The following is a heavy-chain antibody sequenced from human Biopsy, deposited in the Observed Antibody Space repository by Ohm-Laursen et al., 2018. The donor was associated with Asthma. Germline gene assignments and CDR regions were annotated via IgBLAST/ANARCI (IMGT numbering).Heavy chain of an antibody. Sequence: SETLSLTCPVSGGSLRSHDWTWIRLPPGKGLEYIGDVSHTGSTNYHPSLKSRVTMSLDTSKNQFSLRLTSLTPADPAVYYCARRADWSGGAGYSYGWFDPWGQGTRVTVSS. CDR1: GGSLRSHD. CDR3: ARRADWSGGAGYSYGWFDP. CDR2: VSHTGST. V-gene: IGHV4-59*11. D-gene: IGHD2-15*01. J-gene: IGHJ5*02.